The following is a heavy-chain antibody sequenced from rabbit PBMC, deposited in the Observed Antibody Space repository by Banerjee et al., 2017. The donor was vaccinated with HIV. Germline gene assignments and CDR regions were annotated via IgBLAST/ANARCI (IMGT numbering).Heavy chain of an antibody. CDR2: INTKTGNT. CDR1: GFSFSSRYY. D-gene: IGHD2-1*01. Sequence: QSLEESGGDLVKPGASLTLTCTASGFSFSSRYYMCWVRQAPGKGLELIACINTKTGNTQYATWVNGRFTISNDNAQNTLYLQLNSLTAADTATYFCASSSPDGDYAFNFWGPGTLVTVS. CDR3: ASSSPDGDYAFNF. V-gene: IGHV1S40*01. J-gene: IGHJ4*01.